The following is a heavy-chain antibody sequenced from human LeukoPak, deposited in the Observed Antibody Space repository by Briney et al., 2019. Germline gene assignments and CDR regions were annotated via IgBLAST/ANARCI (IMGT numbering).Heavy chain of an antibody. CDR2: LNGDGTNI. CDR3: VRFSPPEY. Sequence: GRSLRLSCAASGFTFSSYAMHWVRHAPGKGLVWVSALNGDGTNIKYADSVKGRFTISRDNAKNTLYLQMNSLRVEDTAVYYCVRFSPPEYWGQGTLVTVSS. J-gene: IGHJ4*02. V-gene: IGHV3-74*01. CDR1: GFTFSSYA.